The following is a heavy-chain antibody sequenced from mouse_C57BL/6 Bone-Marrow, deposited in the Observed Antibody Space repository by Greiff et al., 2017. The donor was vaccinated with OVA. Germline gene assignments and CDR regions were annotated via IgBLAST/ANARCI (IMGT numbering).Heavy chain of an antibody. Sequence: VQLQQSDAELVKPGASVKISCKVSGYTFTDHTIHWMKQRTEQGLEWIGRIDPEDGETKYAPKFQGKATITADTSSNTAYLQLSSLTSEDTAVYYCARTGDYWGQGTTLTVSS. V-gene: IGHV14-2*01. CDR1: GYTFTDHT. D-gene: IGHD4-1*01. CDR2: IDPEDGET. CDR3: ARTGDY. J-gene: IGHJ2*01.